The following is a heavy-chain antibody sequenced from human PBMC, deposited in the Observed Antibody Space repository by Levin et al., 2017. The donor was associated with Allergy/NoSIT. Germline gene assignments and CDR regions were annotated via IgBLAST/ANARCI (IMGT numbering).Heavy chain of an antibody. D-gene: IGHD3-10*01. J-gene: IGHJ6*02. V-gene: IGHV3-33*01. CDR1: GFTFSNFG. CDR3: ARAAGSQFAEGGMDV. Sequence: GGSLRLSCAASGFTFSNFGMHWVRQAPGKGLEWVAVIWYDETNKYYAVSVKGRFTISRDNSVNTLYLQMNSLRVEDTAVYYCARAAGSQFAEGGMDVWGQGTTVTVSS. CDR2: IWYDETNK.